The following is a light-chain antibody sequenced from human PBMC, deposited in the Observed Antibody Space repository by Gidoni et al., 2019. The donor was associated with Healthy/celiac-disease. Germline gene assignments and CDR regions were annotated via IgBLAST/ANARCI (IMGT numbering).Light chain of an antibody. CDR3: QQYGRTLWT. CDR1: QSVTNNY. Sequence: EIVLAQSPGTLSLSPGERATLSCRASQSVTNNYLAWFQQKPGQAPRLLIYGASSRATGIPDRFSGSGSGTDFTLTISRLEPEDFAVYYCQQYGRTLWTFXQXTKVXIQ. CDR2: GAS. V-gene: IGKV3-20*01. J-gene: IGKJ1*01.